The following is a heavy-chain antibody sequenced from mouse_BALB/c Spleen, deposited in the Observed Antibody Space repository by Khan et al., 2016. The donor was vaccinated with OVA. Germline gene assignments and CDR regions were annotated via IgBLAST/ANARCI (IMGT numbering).Heavy chain of an antibody. CDR3: TRSGVGKDDSWDY. Sequence: VRLQQSGTVLARPGASVKMSCKGSGYTFTNYWMHWVKQRPGQGLEWIGGIYPGNSATNYNQKFKGKAKLTAVTSTSTAYMELNSLTNEDSAVYYCTRSGVGKDDSWDYWGQGTSLTVSS. CDR2: IYPGNSAT. V-gene: IGHV1-5*01. CDR1: GYTFTNYW. J-gene: IGHJ2*02. D-gene: IGHD1-3*01.